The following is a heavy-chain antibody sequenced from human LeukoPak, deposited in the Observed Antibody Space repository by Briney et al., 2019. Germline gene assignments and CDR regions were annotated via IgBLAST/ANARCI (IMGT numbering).Heavy chain of an antibody. V-gene: IGHV1-8*03. CDR3: AKDGAVAGEFDF. D-gene: IGHD6-19*01. CDR2: MNPNSGNT. CDR1: GYTFTSYD. Sequence: ASVKVSCKASGYTFTSYDINWVRQATGQGLEWMGWMNPNSGNTGYAQKFQGRVTITRNTSISTAYMELSSLRTEDTAVYYCAKDGAVAGEFDFWGQGTLVTVSS. J-gene: IGHJ4*02.